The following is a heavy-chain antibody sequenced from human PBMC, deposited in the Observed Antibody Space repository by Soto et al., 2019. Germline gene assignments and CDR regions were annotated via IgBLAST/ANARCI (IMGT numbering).Heavy chain of an antibody. CDR1: GFTFDDYA. D-gene: IGHD6-19*01. Sequence: GGSLRLSCAASGFTFDDYAMHWVRQAPGKGLEWVSGISWNSGSIGYADSVKGRFTISRDNAKNSLYLQMNSLRAEDTALYYCAKDEKYSSGWGVFDYWGQGTLVTVSS. CDR3: AKDEKYSSGWGVFDY. J-gene: IGHJ4*02. V-gene: IGHV3-9*01. CDR2: ISWNSGSI.